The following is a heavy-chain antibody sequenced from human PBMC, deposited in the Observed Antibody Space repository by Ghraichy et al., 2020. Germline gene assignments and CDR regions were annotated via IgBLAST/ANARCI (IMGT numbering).Heavy chain of an antibody. J-gene: IGHJ4*02. V-gene: IGHV3-23*01. D-gene: IGHD2-21*02. CDR3: AKDLEAYCGGDCYLDY. Sequence: GGSLRLACAASGFTFSSYAMSWVRQAPGKGLEWVSAISGSGGSTYYADSVKGRFTISRDNSKNTLYLQMNSLRAEDTAVYYCAKDLEAYCGGDCYLDYWGQGTLVTVSS. CDR1: GFTFSSYA. CDR2: ISGSGGST.